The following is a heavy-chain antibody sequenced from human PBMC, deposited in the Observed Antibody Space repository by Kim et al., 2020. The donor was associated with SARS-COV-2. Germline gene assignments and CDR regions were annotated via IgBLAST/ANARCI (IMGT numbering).Heavy chain of an antibody. D-gene: IGHD4-17*01. CDR1: GGTFSSYA. CDR3: ARGAMTTKTRLNYYYYGMD. Sequence: SVKVSCKASGGTFSSYAISWVRQAPGQGLEWMGRIIPILGIANYVQKFQGRVTITADKSTSTAYMELSSLRSEDTAVYYCARGAMTTKTRLNYYYYGMD. J-gene: IGHJ6*01. V-gene: IGHV1-69*04. CDR2: IIPILGIA.